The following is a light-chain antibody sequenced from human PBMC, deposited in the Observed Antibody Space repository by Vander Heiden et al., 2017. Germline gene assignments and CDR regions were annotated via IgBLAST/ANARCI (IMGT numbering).Light chain of an antibody. Sequence: QSALTQPASVSGSPGQSITISCTGTSSDVGAYNSVSWYQQPPGNAPKLMIYDVSNRPSGVSNRFSGSKSGNTASLTISGLRPEDEADYHCSSYISSSSLLFGGGTKLTVL. CDR2: DVS. J-gene: IGLJ3*02. V-gene: IGLV2-14*03. CDR1: SSDVGAYNS. CDR3: SSYISSSSLL.